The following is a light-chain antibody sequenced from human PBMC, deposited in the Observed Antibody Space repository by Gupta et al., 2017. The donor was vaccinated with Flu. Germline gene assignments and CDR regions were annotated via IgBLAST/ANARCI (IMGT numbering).Light chain of an antibody. J-gene: IGKJ2*01. CDR1: HTVTGY. CDR2: EDS. CDR3: QQRTYWRPT. Sequence: EIVLTQSPGTLSLSPGERATLSCKTSHTVTGYLTWYQQKPGQAPRLLIYEDSKRATGIPDRFSGGGSGTDFTLTISSLEAEDFAVYYCQQRTYWRPTFGQGTKLE. V-gene: IGKV3-11*01.